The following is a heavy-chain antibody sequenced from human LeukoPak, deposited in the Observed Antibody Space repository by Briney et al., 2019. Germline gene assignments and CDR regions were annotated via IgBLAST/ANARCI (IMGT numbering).Heavy chain of an antibody. J-gene: IGHJ4*02. Sequence: GGSLRLSCAAFGFTVSSNYMSWVRQAPGKGLEWVSVIYSVGTTYYADSVKGRFTISRDSSKNTVYLQMNSLRVEDTAVYYCARTIAAAFDYWGQGTLVTVSS. CDR2: IYSVGTT. CDR1: GFTVSSNY. CDR3: ARTIAAAFDY. D-gene: IGHD6-13*01. V-gene: IGHV3-66*02.